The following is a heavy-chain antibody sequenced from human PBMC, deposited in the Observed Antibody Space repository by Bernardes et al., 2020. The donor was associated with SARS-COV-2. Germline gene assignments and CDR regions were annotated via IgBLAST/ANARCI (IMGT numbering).Heavy chain of an antibody. CDR2: VNGDRSSP. J-gene: IGHJ3*01. D-gene: IGHD3-10*01. Sequence: GFLRLSCAVSEFTFNTYWMHWVRQAPGKGLVWVSRVNGDRSSPNYADFVKGRFTISRDNAKNTLYLQMNGLRAEDTAVYYCARAEFPDVFDVWGQGTVVTVSS. CDR1: EFTFNTYW. CDR3: ARAEFPDVFDV. V-gene: IGHV3-74*01.